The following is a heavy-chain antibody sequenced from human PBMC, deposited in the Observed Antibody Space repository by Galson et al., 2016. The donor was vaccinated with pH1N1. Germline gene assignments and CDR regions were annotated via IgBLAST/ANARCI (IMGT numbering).Heavy chain of an antibody. J-gene: IGHJ4*02. Sequence: SLRLSCAASGFIFSDYWMSWVRQAPGEGLEWVAKINQDGSRKYYVDSMKGRCTISRDNAENSLSLQMNSLRVEDTALYYCATEDYYTSLYWGQGILVTLSS. V-gene: IGHV3-7*01. CDR1: GFIFSDYW. CDR2: INQDGSRK. D-gene: IGHD1-26*01. CDR3: ATEDYYTSLY.